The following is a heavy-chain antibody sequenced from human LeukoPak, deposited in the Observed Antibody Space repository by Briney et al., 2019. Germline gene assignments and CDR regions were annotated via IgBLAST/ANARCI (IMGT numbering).Heavy chain of an antibody. J-gene: IGHJ4*02. Sequence: ASVKVSCKASGGTFSSCAISWVRQAPGQGLEWMGGIIPIFGTANYAQKFQGRVTITADESTSTAYMELSSLRSEDTAVYYCARGLAMVTATRSAFDYWGQGTLVTVSS. D-gene: IGHD2-21*02. CDR2: IIPIFGTA. CDR3: ARGLAMVTATRSAFDY. CDR1: GGTFSSCA. V-gene: IGHV1-69*01.